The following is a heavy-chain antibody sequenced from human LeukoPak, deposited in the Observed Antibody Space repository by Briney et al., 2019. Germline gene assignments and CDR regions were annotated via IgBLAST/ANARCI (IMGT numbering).Heavy chain of an antibody. CDR1: GGSISSYY. J-gene: IGHJ6*02. V-gene: IGHV4-59*12. CDR2: IYDSGST. CDR3: ARVSSIAARRNYYYYNMDV. Sequence: SETLSLTRTVSGGSISSYYWSWIRQPPGKGLEWIGYIYDSGSTNYNPSLNSRVTIPVDTPKNQFSLKLSSVTAADTAVYYCARVSSIAARRNYYYYNMDVWGQGTTVTVSS. D-gene: IGHD6-6*01.